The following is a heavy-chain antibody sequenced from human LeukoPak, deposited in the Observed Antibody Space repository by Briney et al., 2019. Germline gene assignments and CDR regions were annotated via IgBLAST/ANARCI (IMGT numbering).Heavy chain of an antibody. CDR3: RRVAHSSSWYFFDS. Sequence: PSETLTLTCAVYGGSFSGYYWSWIRQPPGKGLEWIGEITHNGSTSYNPSLKGRVTISVDTSKNQFSLQLSSVTAADTAVYCCRRVAHSSSWYFFDSWGQGTLVTVSS. D-gene: IGHD6-13*01. CDR2: ITHNGST. CDR1: GGSFSGYY. J-gene: IGHJ4*02. V-gene: IGHV4-34*01.